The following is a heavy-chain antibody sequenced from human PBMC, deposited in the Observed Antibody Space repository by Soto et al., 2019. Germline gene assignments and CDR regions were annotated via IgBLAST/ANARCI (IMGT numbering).Heavy chain of an antibody. J-gene: IGHJ4*02. D-gene: IGHD6-13*01. CDR3: ARWAAAGYFDY. CDR1: GYTFTSYA. CDR2: INAGNGNT. Sequence: ASVELSCTACGYTFTSYAMHWVRQAPGQRLEWMGWINAGNGNTKYSQKFQGRVTITRDTSASTAYMELSSLRSEDTAVYYCARWAAAGYFDYWGQGTLVTVSS. V-gene: IGHV1-3*01.